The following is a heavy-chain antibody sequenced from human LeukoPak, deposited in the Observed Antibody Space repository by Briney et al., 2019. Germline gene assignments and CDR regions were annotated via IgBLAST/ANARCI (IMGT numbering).Heavy chain of an antibody. V-gene: IGHV3-7*03. D-gene: IGHD1-26*01. CDR3: AKDRTSGSYYARVFDY. CDR2: IKQDASEK. CDR1: GFTFSNYW. J-gene: IGHJ4*02. Sequence: PGGSLRLSCAASGFTFSNYWMSWVRQAPGKGLEWVANIKQDASEKYYVDSVKGRFTISRDNSKNTLYLQMNSLRAEDTAVYYCAKDRTSGSYYARVFDYWGQGALVTVSS.